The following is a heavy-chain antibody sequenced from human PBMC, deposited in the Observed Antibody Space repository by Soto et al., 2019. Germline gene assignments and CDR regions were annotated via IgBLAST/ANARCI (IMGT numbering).Heavy chain of an antibody. V-gene: IGHV1-69*06. J-gene: IGHJ4*02. CDR3: ARDLGGSHTY. D-gene: IGHD1-26*01. CDR1: GGTFSSYA. Sequence: QVQLVQSGAEVKKPGSSVKVSCKASGGTFSSYAISWVRQAPGQGLEWLGGIIPSCGTASSAQKFQGRVTITADKSTNTAYMELSSLRSEDTAVYYCARDLGGSHTYWGQGTLLTVSS. CDR2: IIPSCGTA.